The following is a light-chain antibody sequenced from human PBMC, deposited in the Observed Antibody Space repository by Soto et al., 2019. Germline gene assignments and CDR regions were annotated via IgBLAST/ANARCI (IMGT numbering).Light chain of an antibody. J-gene: IGLJ1*01. CDR3: QSYDSGLSGLYV. CDR1: SSNIGAGYD. Sequence: QSVLTQPPSVSGAPGQRVTISCTGSSSNIGAGYDVHWYQQLPRTAPKLLIYGSTNRPSGVPDRFSGSRSGTSASLAITGLQAEDEADYYCQSYDSGLSGLYVFGTGTKVIGL. V-gene: IGLV1-40*01. CDR2: GST.